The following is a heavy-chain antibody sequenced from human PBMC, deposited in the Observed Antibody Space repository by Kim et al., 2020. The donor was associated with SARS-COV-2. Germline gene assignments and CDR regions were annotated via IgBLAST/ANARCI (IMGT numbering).Heavy chain of an antibody. V-gene: IGHV3-15*01. CDR3: TRYCTNNECVESIAGDQY. CDR2: IMANVEGGTT. D-gene: IGHD2-8*01. Sequence: GGSLRLSCGASGFTFDTAWMTWVRQSPGRGLEWIGRIMANVEGGTTAYDAAVQGRFTISRDDSLNTFSLKMTNLQIEDTGVYYCTRYCTNNECVESIAGDQYWGQETLVTVST. CDR1: GFTFDTAW. J-gene: IGHJ4*02.